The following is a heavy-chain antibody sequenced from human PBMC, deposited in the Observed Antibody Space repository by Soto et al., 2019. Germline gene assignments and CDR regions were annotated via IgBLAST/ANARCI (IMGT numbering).Heavy chain of an antibody. CDR3: ARDLMPSTSFLYYYYYYGMDV. CDR2: IWYDGSNK. CDR1: GFTFSSYG. V-gene: IGHV3-33*01. J-gene: IGHJ6*02. Sequence: SGGSLRLSCAASGFTFSSYGMHWVRQAPGKGLEWVAVIWYDGSNKYYADSVKGRFTISRDNSKNTLYLQMNSLRAEDTAVYYCARDLMPSTSFLYYYYYYGMDVWGQGTTVTVSS. D-gene: IGHD2-2*01.